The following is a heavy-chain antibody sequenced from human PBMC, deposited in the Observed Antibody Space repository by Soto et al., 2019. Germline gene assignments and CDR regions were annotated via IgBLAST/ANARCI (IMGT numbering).Heavy chain of an antibody. J-gene: IGHJ6*02. V-gene: IGHV4-39*07. CDR2: IYYSGST. D-gene: IGHD6-13*01. CDR3: ARSAAAGGPSRDYYGMDV. Sequence: SETLSLTCTVSGGSISSSSYYWGWIRQPPGKGLEWIGSIYYSGSTNYKPSLKSRVTISVDTSKNQFSLKLSSVTAADTAVYYCARSAAAGGPSRDYYGMDVWSQGTTVTVSS. CDR1: GGSISSSSYY.